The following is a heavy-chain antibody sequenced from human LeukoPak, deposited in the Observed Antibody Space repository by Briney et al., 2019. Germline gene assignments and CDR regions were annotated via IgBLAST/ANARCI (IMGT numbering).Heavy chain of an antibody. CDR3: ARGGTYDSSGYYPHDY. CDR2: IYYSGST. V-gene: IGHV4-30-4*08. J-gene: IGHJ4*02. D-gene: IGHD3-22*01. Sequence: SETVSLTCTVSGGSISSGDYYWSWIRQPPGKGLEWIGYIYYSGSTYYNPSLKSRLTISVDTSKNQFSLKLSSVTAADTAFYYWARGGTYDSSGYYPHDYWGQGTLVTVSS. CDR1: GGSISSGDYY.